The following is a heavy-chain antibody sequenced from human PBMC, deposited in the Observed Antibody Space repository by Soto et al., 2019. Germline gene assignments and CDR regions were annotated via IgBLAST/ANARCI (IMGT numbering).Heavy chain of an antibody. V-gene: IGHV1-18*01. CDR3: ARDLELGALYAFDI. CDR1: GYTFTSYG. D-gene: IGHD1-7*01. J-gene: IGHJ3*02. Sequence: GASVKVSWKASGYTFTSYGISWVRQAPGQGLEWMGWISAYNGNTNYAQKLQGRVTMTTDTSTSTAYMELRSLRSDDTAVYYCARDLELGALYAFDIWGQGTMVTVSS. CDR2: ISAYNGNT.